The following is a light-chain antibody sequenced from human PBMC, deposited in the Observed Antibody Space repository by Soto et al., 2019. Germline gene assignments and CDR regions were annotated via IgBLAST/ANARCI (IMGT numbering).Light chain of an antibody. CDR3: HQFGSEPT. Sequence: EIVLTQSPDTLSLSPGERATLSCRASQSVSSSYLAWYQQKPGQAPRLLIYGASSRATGIPDRFSGSGSGTDFTLSISRLEPEDFAVYYCHQFGSEPTFGQGNKVEIK. J-gene: IGKJ1*01. CDR2: GAS. V-gene: IGKV3-20*01. CDR1: QSVSSSY.